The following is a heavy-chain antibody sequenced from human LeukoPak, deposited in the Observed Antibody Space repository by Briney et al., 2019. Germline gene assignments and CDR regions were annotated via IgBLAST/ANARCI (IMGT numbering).Heavy chain of an antibody. D-gene: IGHD3-22*01. CDR3: ARHDSSGYYPYYYGMDV. CDR1: GGSFSGYY. CDR2: INHSGST. Sequence: SETLSLTCAVYGGSFSGYYWSWIRQPPGKGLEWIGEINHSGSTNYNPSLKSRVTISVDTSKNQFSLKLGSVTAADTAVYYCARHDSSGYYPYYYGMDVWGQGTTVTVSS. V-gene: IGHV4-34*01. J-gene: IGHJ6*02.